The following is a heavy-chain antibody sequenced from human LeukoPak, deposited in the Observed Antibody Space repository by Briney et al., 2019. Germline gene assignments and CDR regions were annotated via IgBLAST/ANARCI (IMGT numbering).Heavy chain of an antibody. D-gene: IGHD2-2*01. V-gene: IGHV1-69*01. J-gene: IGHJ4*02. CDR1: GGTFSSYA. Sequence: SVKVSCKASGGTFSSYAISWVRQAPGQGLXXXXXXXPIFGTANYAQKFQGRVTITADESTSTAYMELSSLGSEDTAVYYCARDRGYCSSTSCYGLDYWGQGTLVTVSS. CDR3: ARDRGYCSSTSCYGLDY. CDR2: XXPIFGTA.